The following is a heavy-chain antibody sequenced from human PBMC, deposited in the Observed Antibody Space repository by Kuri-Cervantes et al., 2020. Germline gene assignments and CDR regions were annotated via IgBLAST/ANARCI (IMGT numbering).Heavy chain of an antibody. V-gene: IGHV4-59*12. CDR1: GFTFSNYY. D-gene: IGHD3-10*01. CDR2: IYYSGST. J-gene: IGHJ4*02. Sequence: GSLRLSCAASGFTFSNYYMSWIRQAPGKGLEWIGYIYYSGSTNYNPSLKSRVTISVDTSKNQFSLKLSSVTAADTAVYYCARSYVLLWFRELLPYFDYWGQGTLVTVSS. CDR3: ARSYVLLWFRELLPYFDY.